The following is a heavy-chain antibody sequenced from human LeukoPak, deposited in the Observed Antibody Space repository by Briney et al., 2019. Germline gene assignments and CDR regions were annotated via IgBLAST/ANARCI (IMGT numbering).Heavy chain of an antibody. CDR2: ISYDGSNK. Sequence: GGSLRLSCVASEFTFINYAIHWVRQAPGKGLEWVAVISYDGSNKEYADSVKGRFTISRDTSKNTLYLQMNSLRAEDTAVYYCAKTAYSSRDDYWGQGTLVTVSS. J-gene: IGHJ4*02. V-gene: IGHV3-30*04. CDR1: EFTFINYA. CDR3: AKTAYSSRDDY. D-gene: IGHD6-13*01.